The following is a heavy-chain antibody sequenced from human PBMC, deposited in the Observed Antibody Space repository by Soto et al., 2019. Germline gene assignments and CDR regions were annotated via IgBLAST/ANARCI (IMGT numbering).Heavy chain of an antibody. CDR3: ARKAYYYDSNKGHYYYYGMDV. Sequence: GGSLRLSCAASGFTFSSYWMHWVRQAPGKGLVWVSRINSDGSSTSYADSVKGRFTISRDNAKNTLYLQMNSLRAEDTAVYYCARKAYYYDSNKGHYYYYGMDVWGQGTTVTVSS. CDR1: GFTFSSYW. CDR2: INSDGSST. J-gene: IGHJ6*02. V-gene: IGHV3-74*01. D-gene: IGHD3-22*01.